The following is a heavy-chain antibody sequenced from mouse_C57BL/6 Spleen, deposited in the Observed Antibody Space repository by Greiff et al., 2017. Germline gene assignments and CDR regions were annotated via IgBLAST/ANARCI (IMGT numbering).Heavy chain of an antibody. D-gene: IGHD2-1*01. CDR1: GYSITSGYY. CDR2: ISYDGSN. J-gene: IGHJ1*03. CDR3: ARDGGKSYWYFDV. Sequence: EVKLQESGPGLVKPSQSLSLTCSVTGYSITSGYYWNWIRQFPGNKLEWMGYISYDGSNNYNPSLKNRISITRDTSKNQFFLKLNSVTTEDTATYYCARDGGKSYWYFDVWGTGTTVTVSS. V-gene: IGHV3-6*01.